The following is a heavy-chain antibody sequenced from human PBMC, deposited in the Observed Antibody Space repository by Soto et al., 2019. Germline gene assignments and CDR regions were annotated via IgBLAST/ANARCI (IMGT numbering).Heavy chain of an antibody. V-gene: IGHV3-74*03. CDR3: VRDIR. CDR1: GFTFSSQW. J-gene: IGHJ4*02. Sequence: EVQLVESGGGLVQPGGSLRLSCAASGFTFSSQWMYWVRQSPGKGPVWVSYINNDGSRIAYADSVKGRFTISRDNAKNTLYLQMNSLRVEDTAVYYCVRDIRWGRGTLVTVSS. CDR2: INNDGSRI.